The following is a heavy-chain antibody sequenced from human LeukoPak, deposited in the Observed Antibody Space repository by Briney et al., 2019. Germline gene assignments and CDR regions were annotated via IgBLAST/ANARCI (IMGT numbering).Heavy chain of an antibody. CDR1: GFTFDDYA. J-gene: IGHJ6*02. CDR3: AKDIGYCSSTNCSADKDRSRGYYYYYGMDV. Sequence: GGSLRLSCAASGFTFDDYAMHWVRQAPGKGLEWVSLISGDGGSTYYADSVKGRFTISRDNSKNSLYLQMNSLRTEDTALYYCAKDIGYCSSTNCSADKDRSRGYYYYYGMDVWGQGTTVTVSS. CDR2: ISGDGGST. V-gene: IGHV3-43*02. D-gene: IGHD2-2*03.